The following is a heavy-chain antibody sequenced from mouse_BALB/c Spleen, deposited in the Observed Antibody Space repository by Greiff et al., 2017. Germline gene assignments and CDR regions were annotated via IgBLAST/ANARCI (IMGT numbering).Heavy chain of an antibody. J-gene: IGHJ3*01. CDR2: ISTYYGDA. CDR1: GYTFTDYA. D-gene: IGHD2-4*01. Sequence: QVQLKESGAELVRPGVSVKISCKGSGYTFTDYAMHWVKQSHAKSLEWIGVISTYYGDASYNQKFKGKATMTVDKSSSTAYMELARLTSEDSAIYYCARDDYDGGFAYWGQGTLVTVSA. V-gene: IGHV1S137*01. CDR3: ARDDYDGGFAY.